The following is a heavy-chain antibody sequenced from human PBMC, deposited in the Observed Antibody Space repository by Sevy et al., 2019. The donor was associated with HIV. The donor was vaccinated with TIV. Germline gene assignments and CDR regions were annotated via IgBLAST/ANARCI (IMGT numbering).Heavy chain of an antibody. Sequence: SETLSLTCTVSGGSISSYYWSWIRQPPGKGLEWIGYIYYSGSTNYNPSLKSRVTISVDTSKNPFSLTLSSVTAADTAVYYWARVAFVYGAELDSFYFDYWGQGTLVTVSS. CDR2: IYYSGST. CDR3: ARVAFVYGAELDSFYFDY. CDR1: GGSISSYY. D-gene: IGHD3-9*01. V-gene: IGHV4-59*01. J-gene: IGHJ4*02.